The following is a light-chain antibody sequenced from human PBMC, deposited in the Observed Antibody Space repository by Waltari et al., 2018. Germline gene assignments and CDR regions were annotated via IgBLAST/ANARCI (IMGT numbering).Light chain of an antibody. J-gene: IGKJ1*01. CDR2: AAS. Sequence: EMVMTQSPATRLVSPGERATLSCRASQSVSSDLAWYQQKSGQAPRLLIYAASNRATGIPARFNGGGSGTEFTLTISSLQSGDSAVYYCQQYNNWPLTFGQGTKVEIK. CDR3: QQYNNWPLT. V-gene: IGKV3-15*01. CDR1: QSVSSD.